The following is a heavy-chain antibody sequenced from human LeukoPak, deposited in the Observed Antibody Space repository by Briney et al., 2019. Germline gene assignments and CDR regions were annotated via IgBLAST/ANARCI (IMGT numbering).Heavy chain of an antibody. CDR3: ASVDSSGYFYYY. V-gene: IGHV1-8*01. J-gene: IGHJ4*02. Sequence: ASVKVSCKASGYTFTSYDINWVRQATGQGLEWMGWMNPNSGNTGYAQKFQGRVTMTRNTSISTAYMELSSLRSEDTAVYYCASVDSSGYFYYYWGQGTLVTVSS. CDR1: GYTFTSYD. CDR2: MNPNSGNT. D-gene: IGHD3-22*01.